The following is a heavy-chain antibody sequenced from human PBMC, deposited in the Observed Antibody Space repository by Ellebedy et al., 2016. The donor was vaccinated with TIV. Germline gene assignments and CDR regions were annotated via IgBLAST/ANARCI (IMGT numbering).Heavy chain of an antibody. CDR1: EFTFSDYG. D-gene: IGHD2-15*01. Sequence: GGSLRLXXAASEFTFSDYGMHWVRQAPGKGLEWVAVIWHDGSKKKYADSVKGRFTISRDNSENMLYLQVNSLRAEDTALYYCARDPLNCSGGRCLRGDFDYWGQGTLVTVSS. V-gene: IGHV3-33*01. CDR2: IWHDGSKK. J-gene: IGHJ4*02. CDR3: ARDPLNCSGGRCLRGDFDY.